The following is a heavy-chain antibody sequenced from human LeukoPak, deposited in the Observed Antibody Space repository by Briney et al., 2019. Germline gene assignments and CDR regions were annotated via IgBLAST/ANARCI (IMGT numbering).Heavy chain of an antibody. CDR2: IWYDGSNK. Sequence: GGSLRLSCAASGFTFSSYGMHWVRQAPGKGLEWVAVIWYDGSNKYYADSVKGRSTISRDNSKNTLYLQMNSLRAEDTAVYYCARDSLWFGESSLDYWGQGTLVTVSS. CDR3: ARDSLWFGESSLDY. V-gene: IGHV3-33*01. CDR1: GFTFSSYG. D-gene: IGHD3-10*01. J-gene: IGHJ4*02.